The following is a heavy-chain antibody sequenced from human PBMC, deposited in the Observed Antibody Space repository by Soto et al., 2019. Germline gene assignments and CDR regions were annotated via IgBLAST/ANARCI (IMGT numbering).Heavy chain of an antibody. V-gene: IGHV4-59*01. Sequence: QVQLQESGPGLVKSSETLSLTCSVSGDSSSTYYWGWIRQPPGKGLEWIGYINYSGRSNHNPSLTCRLSRSVDASKNPVTLKLTSVSAAATAVYSCERSSCADSVSCNWFDPWGQGTLVVVSS. D-gene: IGHD2-21*01. J-gene: IGHJ5*02. CDR3: ERSSCADSVSCNWFDP. CDR1: GDSSSTYY. CDR2: INYSGRS.